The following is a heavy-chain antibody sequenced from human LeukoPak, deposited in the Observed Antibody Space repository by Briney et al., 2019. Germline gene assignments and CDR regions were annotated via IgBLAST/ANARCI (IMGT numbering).Heavy chain of an antibody. Sequence: ASVKVSSTASGYTFTDYYMHWVRQTPGQGLEWMGWINPDSGGTNYAQNFHGRVTMTRDTSISTAYMELSRLRSDDTAVYYCARPFIETPSLGALDYWGQGTLVTVSS. CDR3: ARPFIETPSLGALDY. D-gene: IGHD4-23*01. V-gene: IGHV1-2*02. J-gene: IGHJ4*02. CDR1: GYTFTDYY. CDR2: INPDSGGT.